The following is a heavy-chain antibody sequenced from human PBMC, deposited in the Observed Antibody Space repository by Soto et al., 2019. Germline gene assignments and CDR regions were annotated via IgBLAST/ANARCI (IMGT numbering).Heavy chain of an antibody. CDR3: ARRARPDFYYMDV. Sequence: EVQLAESGGGLAQPGGSLRLSCAASGFTLSGYARDWVRQAPGKGLEYVSGISSNGVGTYYANSVQGRFTISRDNSKNTVYLQMGSLRPEDIAVDYCARRARPDFYYMDVWGKGTTVTVS. V-gene: IGHV3-64*01. J-gene: IGHJ6*03. D-gene: IGHD6-6*01. CDR1: GFTLSGYA. CDR2: ISSNGVGT.